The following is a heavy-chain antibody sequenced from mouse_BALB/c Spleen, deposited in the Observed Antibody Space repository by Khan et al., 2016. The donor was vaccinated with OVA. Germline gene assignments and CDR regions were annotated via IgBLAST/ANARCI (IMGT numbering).Heavy chain of an antibody. J-gene: IGHJ2*01. CDR1: GYTFTSYW. D-gene: IGHD1-1*01. Sequence: QVQLQQSGAELVKAGASVKMSCKASGYTFTSYWMHWVKQRLGQGLEWFAETNPTNGRTYYNEKFKSKDPLTVDKSSSTAYMLLSGPTFEDSAVYYCARIKKIVATYFDYWGQGTTLTVSS. CDR2: TNPTNGRT. V-gene: IGHV1S81*02. CDR3: ARIKKIVATYFDY.